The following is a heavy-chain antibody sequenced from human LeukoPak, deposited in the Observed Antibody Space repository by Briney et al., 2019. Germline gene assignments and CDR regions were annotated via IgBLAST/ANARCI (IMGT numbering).Heavy chain of an antibody. CDR3: ARDFIVGDSDSSGYCLSDY. Sequence: KTGGSLGLSCAASGFTFSSYSMNWVRQAPGKGLEWVSSISSSSSYIYYADSVKGRFTISRDNAKNSLYLQMNSLRAEDTAVYYCARDFIVGDSDSSGYCLSDYWGQGTLVTVSS. V-gene: IGHV3-21*01. CDR1: GFTFSSYS. J-gene: IGHJ4*02. CDR2: ISSSSSYI. D-gene: IGHD3-22*01.